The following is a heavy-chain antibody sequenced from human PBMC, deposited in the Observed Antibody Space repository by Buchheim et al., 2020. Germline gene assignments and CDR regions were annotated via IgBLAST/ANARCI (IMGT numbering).Heavy chain of an antibody. Sequence: QLQLQESGPGLVKPSETLSLTCAVSGGSISSGGYSWSWIRQPPGKGLEWIGYIYHSGSTYYNPSLKSRVTISIDRSKNQFSLKLKSVTAADTAVYYCARGERMTATTWYFDLWGRGAL. CDR3: ARGERMTATTWYFDL. CDR1: GGSISSGGYS. V-gene: IGHV4-30-2*01. J-gene: IGHJ2*01. CDR2: IYHSGST. D-gene: IGHD2-21*02.